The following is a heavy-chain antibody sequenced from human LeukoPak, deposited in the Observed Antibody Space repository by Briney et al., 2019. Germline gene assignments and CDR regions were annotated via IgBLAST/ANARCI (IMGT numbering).Heavy chain of an antibody. D-gene: IGHD6-13*01. CDR2: ISGSGGST. J-gene: IGHJ4*02. Sequence: GGSLRLSCAASGFTFSSYAMSWVRQAPGKGLEWVSAISGSGGSTYYADSVKGRFTISRDNSKNTLYLQMNSLRAEDTAVYYCARVSAGIAAAGITDWGQGTLVTVSS. CDR1: GFTFSSYA. CDR3: ARVSAGIAAAGITD. V-gene: IGHV3-23*01.